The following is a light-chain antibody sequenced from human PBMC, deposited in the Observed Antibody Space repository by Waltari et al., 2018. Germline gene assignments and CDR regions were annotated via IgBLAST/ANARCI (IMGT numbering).Light chain of an antibody. J-gene: IGLJ3*02. V-gene: IGLV1-47*01. CDR1: KYNIGNNS. CDR3: AAWDDGWSGPWV. Sequence: QSVLTQPPSTSATPGQRVTISCSGSKYNIGNNSLHWYQQVTGMATKLIIYKNRQRPAGVPDRFSGSKSGTSASLAIRGLRSEDEATYHCAAWDDGWSGPWVFGGGTRVTVL. CDR2: KNR.